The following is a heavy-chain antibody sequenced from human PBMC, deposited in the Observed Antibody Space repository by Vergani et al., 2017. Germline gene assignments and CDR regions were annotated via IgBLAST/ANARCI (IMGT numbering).Heavy chain of an antibody. J-gene: IGHJ4*02. V-gene: IGHV3-33*01. CDR1: GFTFSSYG. CDR2: IWYDGSNK. CDR3: ARDPRITGTTAGGMDY. Sequence: QVQLVESGGGVVQPGRSLRLSCAASGFTFSSYGMHWVRQAPGKGLEWVAVIWYDGSNKYYADSVKGRFTSSRDNSKNTLYLQMNSLRAEDTAVYYCARDPRITGTTAGGMDYWGQGTLVTVSS. D-gene: IGHD1-7*01.